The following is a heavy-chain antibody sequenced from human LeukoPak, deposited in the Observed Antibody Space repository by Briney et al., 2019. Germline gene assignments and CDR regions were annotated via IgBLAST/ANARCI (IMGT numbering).Heavy chain of an antibody. CDR1: GFTFSSYA. J-gene: IGHJ6*02. CDR2: ISCSGGST. D-gene: IGHD2-15*01. CDR3: PGEYCSGGSCYVFYYGMDV. Sequence: QAGGSLILSCAASGFTFSSYAMSWLRQAPGKGLEWVSAISCSGGSTYYADSVKRRLTISRDNSKHTLYLQMNSLRAEDTAVYYCPGEYCSGGSCYVFYYGMDVWGQGTTVTVSS. V-gene: IGHV3-23*01.